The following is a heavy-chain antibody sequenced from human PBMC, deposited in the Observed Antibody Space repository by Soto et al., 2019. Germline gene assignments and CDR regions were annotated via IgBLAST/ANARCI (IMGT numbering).Heavy chain of an antibody. D-gene: IGHD2-15*01. Sequence: EVQLVESGGGLVQPGGSLRLSCVASGFTFSDHYMDWVRQAPGKGLEWVGRTRNKANSYTTEYAASVKGRFTISRDDSKNSLYLQMNSLKTEDTAMYYCARGGYCSAASCYSDYYGMDVWGQGTTVTVSS. J-gene: IGHJ6*02. V-gene: IGHV3-72*01. CDR2: TRNKANSYTT. CDR3: ARGGYCSAASCYSDYYGMDV. CDR1: GFTFSDHY.